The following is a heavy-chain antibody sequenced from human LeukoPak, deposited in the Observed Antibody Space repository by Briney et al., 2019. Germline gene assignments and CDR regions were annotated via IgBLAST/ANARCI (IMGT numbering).Heavy chain of an antibody. V-gene: IGHV3-7*04. CDR3: ARGHYYFDY. CDR1: GFTFSTYW. J-gene: IGHJ4*02. Sequence: GGSLRLSCAAPGFTFSTYWMSWVRQAPGKGMEWVANIKQDGSEKYYVDSVKGRFTISRDNAKNSVYLQMNSLRGEDTAVYYCARGHYYFDYWGQGTLVTVSS. CDR2: IKQDGSEK.